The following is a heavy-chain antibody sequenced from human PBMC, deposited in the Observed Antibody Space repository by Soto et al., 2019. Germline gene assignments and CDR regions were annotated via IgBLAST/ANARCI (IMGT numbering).Heavy chain of an antibody. J-gene: IGHJ4*02. CDR3: ANHRGFLVTQYFFDY. Sequence: GGSLRLSCAASGFTFKNYAMSWVRQAPGKGLEWVSSISNSGGSTYYADSVQGRFTISRDNSKNTLSLQMNSLRAEDTAIYYSANHRGFLVTQYFFDYGGQGTLVTVPQ. V-gene: IGHV3-23*01. CDR1: GFTFKNYA. D-gene: IGHD2-21*02. CDR2: ISNSGGST.